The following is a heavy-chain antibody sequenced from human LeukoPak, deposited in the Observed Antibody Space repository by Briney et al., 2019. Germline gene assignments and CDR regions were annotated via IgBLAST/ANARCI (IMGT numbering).Heavy chain of an antibody. Sequence: GGSLRLSCAASGFTFSSYAMSWVRQAPGKGLEWVSAIRGSGGSTYYADSVKGRFTISRDNSKNTLYLQMNSLRAEDTAVYYCAKSPTMVRSYYFDYWGQGTLVTVSS. J-gene: IGHJ4*02. CDR2: IRGSGGST. D-gene: IGHD3-10*01. CDR1: GFTFSSYA. V-gene: IGHV3-23*01. CDR3: AKSPTMVRSYYFDY.